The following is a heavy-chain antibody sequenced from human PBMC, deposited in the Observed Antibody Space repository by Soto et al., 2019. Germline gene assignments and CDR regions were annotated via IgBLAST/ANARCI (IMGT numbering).Heavy chain of an antibody. V-gene: IGHV1-69*12. J-gene: IGHJ6*02. Sequence: QVQLVQSGAEVKKPGSSVKVSCKASGGTFSSYAISWVRQAPGQGLEWMGGIIPIFGTANYAQKFQGRVTITADESPSTGCKGLSSLRSEGTAVYYCASQSGEGKNIVLFGMGGWGQGTTVTVSS. CDR3: ASQSGEGKNIVLFGMGG. CDR1: GGTFSSYA. CDR2: IIPIFGTA. D-gene: IGHD5-12*01.